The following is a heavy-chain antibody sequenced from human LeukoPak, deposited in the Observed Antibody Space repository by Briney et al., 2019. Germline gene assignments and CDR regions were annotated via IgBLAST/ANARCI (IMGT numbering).Heavy chain of an antibody. V-gene: IGHV3-23*01. Sequence: PGGSLRLSCAASGFTFSSYAMSWVRQAPGKGLEWVSAISGSGGSTYYADSAKGRFTISRDNAKNSLYLQMNSLRAEDTAVYYCARAGNYGDYVFDSWGQGTLVTVSS. CDR3: ARAGNYGDYVFDS. J-gene: IGHJ4*02. CDR1: GFTFSSYA. CDR2: ISGSGGST. D-gene: IGHD4-17*01.